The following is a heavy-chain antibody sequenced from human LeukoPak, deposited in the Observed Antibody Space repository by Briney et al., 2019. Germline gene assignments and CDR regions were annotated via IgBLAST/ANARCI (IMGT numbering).Heavy chain of an antibody. J-gene: IGHJ4*02. CDR1: GFTFKNAW. CDR2: IKSKAHGGTT. D-gene: IGHD4-17*01. V-gene: IGHV3-15*01. CDR3: TTILFDYGHYFDY. Sequence: PGGSLRLSCAASGFTFKNAWMSWVRQAPGKGLEWAGRIKSKAHGGTTDYAAPVKDRFTISRDDSKNTLYVQMNSLKTEDTAVYYCTTILFDYGHYFDYWGQGTLVTVSS.